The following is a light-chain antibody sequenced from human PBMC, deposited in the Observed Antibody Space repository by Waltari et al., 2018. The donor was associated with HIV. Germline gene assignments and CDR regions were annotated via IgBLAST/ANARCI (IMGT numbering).Light chain of an antibody. Sequence: DIVLTQSPLSLLVTPAVAASISCRSSQSLLHSNAYSYLDWYLQKPGQSRQLLIYLGSSRASGVPDRFSGSGSGTDFTLKISRVEAEDVGVYYCMQALQTPRTFGQGTKVEIK. V-gene: IGKV2-28*01. J-gene: IGKJ1*01. CDR1: QSLLHSNAYSY. CDR2: LGS. CDR3: MQALQTPRT.